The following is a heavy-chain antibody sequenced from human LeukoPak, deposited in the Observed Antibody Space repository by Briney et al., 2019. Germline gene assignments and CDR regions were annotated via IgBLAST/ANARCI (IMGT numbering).Heavy chain of an antibody. Sequence: SETLSLTYAVYGGSFSGYYWSWIRLPPGKGLEWIGEINHSGSTNYNPSLKSRVTISVDTSKNQFSLKLSSVTAADTAVYYCARETPYYSIQDYWGQGTLVTVSS. D-gene: IGHD3-10*01. CDR2: INHSGST. CDR1: GGSFSGYY. CDR3: ARETPYYSIQDY. V-gene: IGHV4-34*01. J-gene: IGHJ4*02.